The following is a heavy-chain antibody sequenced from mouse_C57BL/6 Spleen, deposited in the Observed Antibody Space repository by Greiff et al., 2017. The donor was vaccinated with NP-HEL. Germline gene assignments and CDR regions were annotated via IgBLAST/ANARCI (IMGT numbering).Heavy chain of an antibody. Sequence: EVMLVESGGGLVQPGGSLKLSCAASGFTFSDYYMYWVRQTPEKRLEWVAYISNGGGSTYYPDTVKGRFTISRDNAKNTLYLQMSRLKSEDTAMYYCARGDYYGSSYELDYWGQGTTLTVSS. CDR3: ARGDYYGSSYELDY. V-gene: IGHV5-12*01. CDR1: GFTFSDYY. J-gene: IGHJ2*01. CDR2: ISNGGGST. D-gene: IGHD1-1*01.